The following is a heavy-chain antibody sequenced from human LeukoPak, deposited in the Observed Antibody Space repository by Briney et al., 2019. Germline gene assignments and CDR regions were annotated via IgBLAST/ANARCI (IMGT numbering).Heavy chain of an antibody. J-gene: IGHJ4*02. D-gene: IGHD5-18*01. CDR2: ISGSGGST. CDR1: GFTFSSYA. Sequence: GGSLRLSCAASGFTFSSYAMSWVRQAPGKGLEWVSAISGSGGSTYYADSVKGRFTISRDNSKNTLYLQMNGLRAEDTAVYYCAKGEDVDTAMGYWGQGTLVTVSS. V-gene: IGHV3-23*01. CDR3: AKGEDVDTAMGY.